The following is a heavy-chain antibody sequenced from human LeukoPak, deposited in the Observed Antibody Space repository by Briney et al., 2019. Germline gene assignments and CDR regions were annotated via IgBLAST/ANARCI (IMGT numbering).Heavy chain of an antibody. V-gene: IGHV4-39*07. CDR2: IYYSGST. CDR1: GGSIHNHI. CDR3: ARDQAVADAFDI. Sequence: SETLSLTCTVSGGSIHNHIWNWIRQPAGKGLEWIGSIYYSGSTYYNPSLKSRVTISVDTSKNQFSLKLSSVTAADTAVYYCARDQAVADAFDIWGQGTMVTVSS. J-gene: IGHJ3*02. D-gene: IGHD6-19*01.